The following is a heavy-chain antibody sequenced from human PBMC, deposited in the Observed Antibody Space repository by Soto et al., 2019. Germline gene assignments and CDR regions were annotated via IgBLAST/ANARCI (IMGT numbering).Heavy chain of an antibody. V-gene: IGHV1-3*01. J-gene: IGHJ5*02. CDR1: GYSFTSYS. CDR2: INAGNGNT. D-gene: IGHD3-22*01. Sequence: ASVKVSCKASGYSFTSYSIHWVRQAPGQRLEWMGWINAGNGNTKYSQKFQGRVTITRDTSASTAYMELSSLRSEDTAVYYCARSAGGYYNWFDPWGQGTLVTVSS. CDR3: ARSAGGYYNWFDP.